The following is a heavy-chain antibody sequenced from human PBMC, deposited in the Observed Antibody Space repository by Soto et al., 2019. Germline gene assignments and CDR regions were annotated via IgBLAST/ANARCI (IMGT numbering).Heavy chain of an antibody. Sequence: SETLSLTCAVSGGSISSGGYYWSWIRQHPGKGLEWIGHIYYNGDTHYNPSLKSRLSISLDTSKNHFSLNLSSVTAADSAVYFCRVVTLLRSFDIWGPGTMVTVSS. D-gene: IGHD3-22*01. J-gene: IGHJ3*02. V-gene: IGHV4-31*11. CDR3: RVVTLLRSFDI. CDR1: GGSISSGGYY. CDR2: IYYNGDT.